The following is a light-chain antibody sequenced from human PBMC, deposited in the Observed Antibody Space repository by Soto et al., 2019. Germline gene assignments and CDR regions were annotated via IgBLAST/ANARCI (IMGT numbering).Light chain of an antibody. CDR3: QHYNNYPWM. V-gene: IGKV1-5*01. CDR2: DTS. CDR1: QSISTW. Sequence: DSQVPQSPSTLSASVGDRVTITCRASQSISTWLAWYQQKPGKVPKVLIYDTSSLESGVPSRFSGSGSGTEFTLTISSLQPDDFATYYCQHYNNYPWMFGQGTKVDI. J-gene: IGKJ1*01.